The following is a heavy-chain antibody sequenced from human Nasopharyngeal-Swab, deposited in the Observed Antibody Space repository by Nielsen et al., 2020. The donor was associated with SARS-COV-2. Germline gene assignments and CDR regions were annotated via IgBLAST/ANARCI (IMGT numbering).Heavy chain of an antibody. CDR2: IYWDDDR. Sequence: SGPTLLQPTQTLTLTCTFSGFSLSTSGVGVGWIRQPPGRALEWLALIYWDDDRRYSPSLKSRLTITKDTSKNQVVLTMTNMDPVDTATYFCAHKMLLVYAFHIWGQGTMVTVSS. D-gene: IGHD3-10*01. J-gene: IGHJ3*02. CDR1: GFSLSTSGVG. CDR3: AHKMLLVYAFHI. V-gene: IGHV2-5*02.